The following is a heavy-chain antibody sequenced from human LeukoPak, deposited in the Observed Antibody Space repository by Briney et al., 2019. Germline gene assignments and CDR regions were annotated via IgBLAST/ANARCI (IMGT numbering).Heavy chain of an antibody. D-gene: IGHD3-3*01. J-gene: IGHJ3*02. CDR3: ASVSGYYNVDAFDI. CDR2: ISYDGSNK. Sequence: GGSLRLSCAASGFTFSSYAMHWVRQAPGKGLEWVAVISYDGSNKYYADSVKGRFTISRDNSKNTLYLQMNSLRAEDTAVYYCASVSGYYNVDAFDIWGQGTMVTVS. V-gene: IGHV3-30-3*01. CDR1: GFTFSSYA.